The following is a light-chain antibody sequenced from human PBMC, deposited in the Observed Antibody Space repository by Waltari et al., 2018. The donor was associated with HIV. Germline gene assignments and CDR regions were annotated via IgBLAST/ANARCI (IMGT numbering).Light chain of an antibody. CDR1: QNITSH. Sequence: DIRMTQSPSSLSASVGARVTIACRPSQNITSHLSWYQQKSGKAPHLLIYSASNLQSGVPSRFSGSGSGTDFTLSIATLQPEDVATYYCQQSYSTPRTFGQGTRVEI. CDR3: QQSYSTPRT. CDR2: SAS. J-gene: IGKJ1*01. V-gene: IGKV1-39*01.